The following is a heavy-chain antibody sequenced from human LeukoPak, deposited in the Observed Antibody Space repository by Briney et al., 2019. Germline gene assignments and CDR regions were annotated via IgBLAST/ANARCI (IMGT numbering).Heavy chain of an antibody. Sequence: GASVKVSCKASGYTFTGYYMHWVRQAPGQGLEWMGWINPNSGGTNYAQKLQGRVIMTTDTSTNTAYMELRSLTSDDTAVYYCARAWDCSSTTCYVYFDYWGQGSLVTVSS. CDR3: ARAWDCSSTTCYVYFDY. CDR2: INPNSGGT. V-gene: IGHV1-2*02. J-gene: IGHJ4*02. D-gene: IGHD2-2*01. CDR1: GYTFTGYY.